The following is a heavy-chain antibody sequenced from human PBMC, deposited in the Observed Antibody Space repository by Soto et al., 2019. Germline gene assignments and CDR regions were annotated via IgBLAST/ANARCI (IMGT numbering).Heavy chain of an antibody. J-gene: IGHJ6*02. D-gene: IGHD3-22*01. CDR3: AKVTRGVYNYDGRVSRGHYYGMDV. Sequence: PGGSLSLSCAASGFTLSNYAKSWVRQAPGKGLERVSIMTGSAGTTFYADSVKGRFTISRDNSKNTLYLQMNSLRAEDTAVYYCAKVTRGVYNYDGRVSRGHYYGMDVWGQGTTVTVSS. CDR1: GFTLSNYA. CDR2: MTGSAGTT. V-gene: IGHV3-23*01.